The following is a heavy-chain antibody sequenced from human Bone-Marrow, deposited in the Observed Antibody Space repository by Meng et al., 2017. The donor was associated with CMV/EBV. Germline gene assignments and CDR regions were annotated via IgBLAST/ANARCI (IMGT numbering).Heavy chain of an antibody. Sequence: GESLKISCAASGFTFSSYSMNWVRQAPGKGLEWVSFISSSSSYIYYADSVKGRFTISRDNAKNSLYLQMNSLRAEDTALYYCAKGEVLLWFGELIYWGQGTLVTVSS. V-gene: IGHV3-21*04. CDR1: GFTFSSYS. CDR2: ISSSSSYI. J-gene: IGHJ4*02. CDR3: AKGEVLLWFGELIY. D-gene: IGHD3-10*01.